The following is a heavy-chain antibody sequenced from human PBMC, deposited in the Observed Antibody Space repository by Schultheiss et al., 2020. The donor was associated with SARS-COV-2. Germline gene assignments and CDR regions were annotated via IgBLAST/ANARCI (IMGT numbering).Heavy chain of an antibody. Sequence: LETLSLTCTVSGGSISSSSYYWGWIRQPPGKGLEWIGSIYYSGSTYYNPSLKSRVTISVDTSKNQFSLKLSSVTAADTAVYYCARHGIAVAGTGWFDPWGQGTLVTVSS. D-gene: IGHD6-19*01. CDR1: GGSISSSSYY. V-gene: IGHV4-39*01. CDR2: IYYSGST. J-gene: IGHJ5*02. CDR3: ARHGIAVAGTGWFDP.